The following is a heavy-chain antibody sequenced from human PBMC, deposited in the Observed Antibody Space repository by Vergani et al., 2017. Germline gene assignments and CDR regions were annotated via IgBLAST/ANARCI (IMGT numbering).Heavy chain of an antibody. V-gene: IGHV3-7*03. CDR3: ARKHISNYYDSSGYYYMGYYYGMDV. J-gene: IGHJ6*02. CDR2: VNQDGSEK. D-gene: IGHD3-22*01. CDR1: GFISSSYW. Sequence: EGQLVESGGDWVQRGGSLRLSCAASGFISSSYWMSWVRQAPGKGLEWVANVNQDGSEKYYVDSVRGRFTISRDNAKNSIYLQMNSLRAEDTAVYYCARKHISNYYDSSGYYYMGYYYGMDVWGQGTTVTVSS.